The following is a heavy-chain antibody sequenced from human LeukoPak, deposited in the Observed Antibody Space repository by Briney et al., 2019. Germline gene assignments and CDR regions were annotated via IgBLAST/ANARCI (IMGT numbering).Heavy chain of an antibody. CDR3: TSTYLNSSSWYLYYYYYYMDV. J-gene: IGHJ6*03. CDR2: IRSKANSYAT. V-gene: IGHV3-73*01. D-gene: IGHD6-13*01. CDR1: GFTFSGSA. Sequence: GGSLRLSCAASGFTFSGSAMHWVRQASGKGLEWVGRIRSKANSYATAYAASVKGRFTISRDDSKNTAYLQMNSLKTEDTAVYYRTSTYLNSSSWYLYYYYYYMDVWGKGTTVTVSS.